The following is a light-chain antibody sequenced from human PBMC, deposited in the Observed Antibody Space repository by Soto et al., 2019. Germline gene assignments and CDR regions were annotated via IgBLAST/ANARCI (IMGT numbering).Light chain of an antibody. CDR2: DAS. V-gene: IGKV3-11*01. Sequence: EIVLTQSPDTLSLSPGDRATLSCRASQSISSYLAWYQQKPGQSPRLLIYDASNRATGIPARFSGSGSGTDFTLTISSLEPEDFAVYYCQQRSDWPPINFGQGTRLEIK. J-gene: IGKJ5*01. CDR1: QSISSY. CDR3: QQRSDWPPIN.